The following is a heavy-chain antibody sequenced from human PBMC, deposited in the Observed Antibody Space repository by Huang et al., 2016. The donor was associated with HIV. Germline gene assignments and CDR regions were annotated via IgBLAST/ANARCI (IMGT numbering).Heavy chain of an antibody. CDR2: ISKTSGAT. J-gene: IGHJ4*02. CDR1: GYTFSTYS. CDR3: VRDSSSGLQLRY. Sequence: EVQLVESGGGLAQPGGSLRLSCVAAGYTFSTYSMNWVRQDPGKGLEWVSYISKTSGATSYAESGKGRFTVSRDNVKNSLYLQMNRLRVEDTAMYYCVRDSSSGLQLRYWGQGALVIVS. V-gene: IGHV3-48*01. D-gene: IGHD3-22*01.